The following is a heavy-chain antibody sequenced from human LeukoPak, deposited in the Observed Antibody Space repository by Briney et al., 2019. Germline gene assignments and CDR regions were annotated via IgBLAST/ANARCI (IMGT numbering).Heavy chain of an antibody. CDR2: ISAYNGNT. Sequence: GASVKVSCKASGYTFTSYGISWVRQAPGQGLEWMGWISAYNGNTNYAQKLQGRVTMTTDTSTSTAYMELRSLRSDDTAVYYCARGRDGYDFFLGDFDYWGQGTLVTVSS. V-gene: IGHV1-18*01. CDR1: GYTFTSYG. CDR3: ARGRDGYDFFLGDFDY. D-gene: IGHD5-24*01. J-gene: IGHJ4*02.